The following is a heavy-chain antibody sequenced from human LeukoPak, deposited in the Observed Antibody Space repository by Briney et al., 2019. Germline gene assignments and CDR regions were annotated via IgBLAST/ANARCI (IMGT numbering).Heavy chain of an antibody. CDR3: ARGTAPFVVVPGDAFDI. J-gene: IGHJ3*02. CDR1: GYTFTSYG. CDR2: ISAYNGNT. Sequence: ASVKVSCKASGYTFTSYGISWVRQAPGQGLEWMGWISAYNGNTNYAQKLQGRVTMTTDTSTSTAYMELRSLRSDDTAVYYCARGTAPFVVVPGDAFDIWGQGTMVTVSS. V-gene: IGHV1-18*01. D-gene: IGHD2-2*01.